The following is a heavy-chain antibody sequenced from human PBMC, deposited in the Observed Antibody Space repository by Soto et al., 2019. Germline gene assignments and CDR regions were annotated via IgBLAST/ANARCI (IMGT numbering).Heavy chain of an antibody. CDR1: GYTFTGYY. D-gene: IGHD2-2*01. V-gene: IGHV1-2*04. J-gene: IGHJ5*02. Sequence: ASVKVSCKASGYTFTGYYMHWVRQAPGQGLEWMGWINPNSGGTNYAQKFQGWVTMTRDTSISTAYMELSRLRSDDTAVYYCARGLGCSSTSCYGWFDPWGQGTLVPSPQ. CDR2: INPNSGGT. CDR3: ARGLGCSSTSCYGWFDP.